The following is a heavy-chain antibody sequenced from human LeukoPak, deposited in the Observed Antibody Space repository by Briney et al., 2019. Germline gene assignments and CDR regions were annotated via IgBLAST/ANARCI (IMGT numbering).Heavy chain of an antibody. V-gene: IGHV4-39*01. Sequence: SETLSLTCTVSGGSISSSSYYWGWIRQPPGKGLEWIGSIYYSGSTYYNPSLKSRVTISVDTSKNQFSLKLSSVTAADTAVYYCARYRIAARLVNAFDIWGQGTMVTVSS. CDR1: GGSISSSSYY. CDR3: ARYRIAARLVNAFDI. J-gene: IGHJ3*02. D-gene: IGHD6-6*01. CDR2: IYYSGST.